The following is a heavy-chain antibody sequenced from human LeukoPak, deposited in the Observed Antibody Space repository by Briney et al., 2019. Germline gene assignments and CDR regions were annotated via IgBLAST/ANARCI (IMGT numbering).Heavy chain of an antibody. V-gene: IGHV3-23*01. Sequence: GGSLRLSCAASGFSFSSFAMMWVRQAPGMGLELISAILSGGDVFFYGDSVRGRFTISRDDSTNTLFLQMNNLRADDSAVCYCARDPNGNYVGAFEMWGPGTTVTVSS. D-gene: IGHD4-17*01. J-gene: IGHJ3*02. CDR1: GFSFSSFA. CDR2: ILSGGDVF. CDR3: ARDPNGNYVGAFEM.